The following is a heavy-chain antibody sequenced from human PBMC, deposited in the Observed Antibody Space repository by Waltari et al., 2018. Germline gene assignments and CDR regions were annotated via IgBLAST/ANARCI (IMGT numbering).Heavy chain of an antibody. CDR2: MIPSFGTA. CDR1: GGTFSSDA. Sequence: QVQLVQSGAEVKKPGSSVKVSCKASGGTFSSDAISWVRQAPGQGLEWMGGMIPSFGTANYAQKFQGRVTITTDESTSTAYMELSSLRSEDTAVYYCARTPMVRGKKPENWGQGTLVTVSS. V-gene: IGHV1-69*05. J-gene: IGHJ4*02. D-gene: IGHD3-10*01. CDR3: ARTPMVRGKKPEN.